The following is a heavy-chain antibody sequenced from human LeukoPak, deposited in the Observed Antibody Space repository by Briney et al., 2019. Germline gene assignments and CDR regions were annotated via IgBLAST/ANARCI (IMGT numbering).Heavy chain of an antibody. J-gene: IGHJ4*02. Sequence: GGSLRLSCTASGFTFSSYTMSWVRQAPGKGLKWVSTITTGGPNTYYADSVKGRFNVSRDDSKNTLYLQMNSLRAEDTAVYYCAKDGGLWVSAHWGDSWGRGTLVTVSS. CDR2: ITTGGPNT. CDR1: GFTFSSYT. CDR3: AKDGGLWVSAHWGDS. V-gene: IGHV3-23*01. D-gene: IGHD7-27*01.